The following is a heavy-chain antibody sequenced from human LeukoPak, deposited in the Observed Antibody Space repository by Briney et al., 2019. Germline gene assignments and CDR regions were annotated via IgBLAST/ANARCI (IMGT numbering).Heavy chain of an antibody. D-gene: IGHD3-10*01. CDR1: RLTFTRHA. V-gene: IGHV3-23*01. Sequence: PGGSLRLSCAASRLTFTRHAMSWVRQAPGKGLEWVSTTGLESVHTLCADSVQGRFTVSRDNSRNTLDLQMDNLTVDDTAIYYCVRGDDIGKHPTRAYYFDIWGQGTLVSVSS. J-gene: IGHJ4*02. CDR2: TGLESVHT. CDR3: VRGDDIGKHPTRAYYFDI.